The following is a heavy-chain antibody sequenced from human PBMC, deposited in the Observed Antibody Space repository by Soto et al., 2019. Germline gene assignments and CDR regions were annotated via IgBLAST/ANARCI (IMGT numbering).Heavy chain of an antibody. V-gene: IGHV3-11*05. CDR3: ARGPPYSKDDYGMDV. CDR2: ISSSSSYT. D-gene: IGHD6-13*01. CDR1: GFTLSDYY. Sequence: QVQLVESGGGLVKPGGSLRLSCAASGFTLSDYYMSWIRQAPGKGLEWVSYISSSSSYTNYADSVKGRFTISRDNAKNSLYLQMNSLRAEDTAVYYCARGPPYSKDDYGMDVWGQGTTVTVSS. J-gene: IGHJ6*02.